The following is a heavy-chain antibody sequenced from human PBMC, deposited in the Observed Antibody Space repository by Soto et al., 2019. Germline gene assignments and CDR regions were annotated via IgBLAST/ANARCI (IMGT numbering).Heavy chain of an antibody. V-gene: IGHV3-21*01. Sequence: EVQLVESGGGLVKPGGSLRLSCAASGFTFSSYSMNWVRQAPGKGLEWVSSISSSSGYIYYADSVKGRFTISRDNAKNSLYLQMNSLRAEDTAVYYCARVQRGQQPVSYGMDVWGQGTTVTVSS. CDR1: GFTFSSYS. D-gene: IGHD6-6*01. J-gene: IGHJ6*02. CDR3: ARVQRGQQPVSYGMDV. CDR2: ISSSSGYI.